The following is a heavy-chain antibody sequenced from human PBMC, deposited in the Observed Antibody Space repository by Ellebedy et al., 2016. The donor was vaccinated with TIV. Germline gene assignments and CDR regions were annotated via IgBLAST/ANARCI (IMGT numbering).Heavy chain of an antibody. V-gene: IGHV1-69*06. D-gene: IGHD3-16*01. CDR3: ARGREEGELAASGFDY. Sequence: SVKVSCXASGCTFSSYAISWVRQAPGQGLEWMGGIIPIFGTANYAQKFQGRVTITADKSTSTAYMELSSLRSEDTAVYYCARGREEGELAASGFDYWGQGTLVTVSS. CDR1: GCTFSSYA. J-gene: IGHJ4*02. CDR2: IIPIFGTA.